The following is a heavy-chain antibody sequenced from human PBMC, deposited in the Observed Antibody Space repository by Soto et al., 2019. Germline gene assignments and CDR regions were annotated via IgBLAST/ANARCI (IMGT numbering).Heavy chain of an antibody. CDR3: ARVPGGYCSSTSCYRSSIWFDP. Sequence: SETLSLTCAVSGGSISSSNWWSWVRQPPGKGLEWIGEIYHSGSTNYNPPLKSRVTISVDKSKNQFSLKLSSVTAADTAVYYCARVPGGYCSSTSCYRSSIWFDPWGQGTLVTVSS. CDR2: IYHSGST. V-gene: IGHV4-4*02. CDR1: GGSISSSNW. J-gene: IGHJ5*02. D-gene: IGHD2-2*02.